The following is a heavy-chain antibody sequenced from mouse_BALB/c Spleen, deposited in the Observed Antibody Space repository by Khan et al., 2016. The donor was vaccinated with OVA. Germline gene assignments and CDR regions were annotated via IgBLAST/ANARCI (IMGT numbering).Heavy chain of an antibody. CDR2: INTNTGEP. CDR1: GYTFTNYG. CDR3: ARVGYSETMDY. Sequence: QIQLVQSGPELKKPGETVKISCKASGYTFTNYGMNWVKQAPGKGLKWMGWINTNTGEPTYADDFKGRFAFSLESSTSTAYLQINNLKNEDTATYFCARVGYSETMDYWGQGTSVTVSS. D-gene: IGHD2-14*01. J-gene: IGHJ4*01. V-gene: IGHV9-3-1*01.